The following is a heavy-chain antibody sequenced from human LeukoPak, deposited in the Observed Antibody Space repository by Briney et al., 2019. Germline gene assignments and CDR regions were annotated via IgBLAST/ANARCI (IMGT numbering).Heavy chain of an antibody. CDR1: GGSISSYY. V-gene: IGHV4-59*01. Sequence: SETLSLTCTVSGGSISSYYWRWIRQPPGKGLEWIGYIYYSGSTNYNPSLKSRVTISGDTSKNQFSLKLSSVTAADTPVYYCASGGRGSLDYWGQGTLVTVSS. CDR3: ASGGRGSLDY. CDR2: IYYSGST. J-gene: IGHJ4*02. D-gene: IGHD1-26*01.